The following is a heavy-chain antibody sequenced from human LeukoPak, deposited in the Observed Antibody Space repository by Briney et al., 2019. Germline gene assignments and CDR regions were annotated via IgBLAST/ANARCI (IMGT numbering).Heavy chain of an antibody. D-gene: IGHD6-19*01. Sequence: ASVKVSCKASGYTFTSYDINWVRQATGQGLEWMGWMNPNSGNTGYAQKFQGRVTITRNTSISTAYMELSSLRAEDTAVYYCARDQGSSGWYWGEDYWGQGTLVTVSS. CDR1: GYTFTSYD. V-gene: IGHV1-8*03. CDR3: ARDQGSSGWYWGEDY. CDR2: MNPNSGNT. J-gene: IGHJ4*02.